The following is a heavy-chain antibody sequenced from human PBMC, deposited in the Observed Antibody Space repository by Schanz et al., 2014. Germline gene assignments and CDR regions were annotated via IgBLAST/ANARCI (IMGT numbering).Heavy chain of an antibody. V-gene: IGHV3-30*03. CDR1: GFAFSSYG. CDR3: ARGVRIDY. CDR2: ISYDGNNE. Sequence: VQLVESGGGLVQPGGSLRLSCVASGFAFSSYGMHWVRQAPGKGLEWVAVISYDGNNEDYADSVKGRFTISRDNSRNTVYLQMSSLRAEDTAVYYCARGVRIDYWGQGTLVTVSS. D-gene: IGHD3-3*01. J-gene: IGHJ4*02.